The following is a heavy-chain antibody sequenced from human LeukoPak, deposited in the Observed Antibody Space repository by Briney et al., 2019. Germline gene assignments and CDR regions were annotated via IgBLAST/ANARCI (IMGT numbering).Heavy chain of an antibody. V-gene: IGHV3-21*01. D-gene: IGHD2-2*01. CDR2: ISSSSSYI. Sequence: GGSLRLSCAASGFTFSSYSMNWVRQAPGKGLEWVSSISSSSSYIYYADSVKGRFTISRDNAKNSLYLQMNSLRAEDTAVYYCASMHSPDPRPPHPDWGQGTLVTVSS. CDR3: ASMHSPDPRPPHPD. CDR1: GFTFSSYS. J-gene: IGHJ4*02.